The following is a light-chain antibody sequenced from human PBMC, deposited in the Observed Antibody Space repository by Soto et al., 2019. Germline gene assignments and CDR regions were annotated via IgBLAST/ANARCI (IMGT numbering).Light chain of an antibody. Sequence: DIQMTQSPSSLSASVGYRVTITCLASQGISNYLNWYQQKPGKAPKLLIYGASSLQSGVPSKFSGSGSGTDFTLTISSLQPEDFETYYCQQSFNNPRTFGQGTKVDIK. CDR3: QQSFNNPRT. V-gene: IGKV1-39*01. J-gene: IGKJ1*01. CDR1: QGISNY. CDR2: GAS.